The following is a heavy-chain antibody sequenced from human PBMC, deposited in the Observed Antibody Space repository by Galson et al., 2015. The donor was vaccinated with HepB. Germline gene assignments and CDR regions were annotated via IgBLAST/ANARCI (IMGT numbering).Heavy chain of an antibody. CDR1: GVTVSSFY. V-gene: IGHV3-66*01. D-gene: IGHD6-19*01. CDR3: AREWYSSGWYANAFDI. Sequence: SLRLSCAASGVTVSSFYMSWVRQAPGKGLEWVSAIYSDGSTYYADSVKGRFTISRDTSKNTLFLQMNSLRAEDSAVYYCAREWYSSGWYANAFDIWGQGTMITVSS. CDR2: IYSDGST. J-gene: IGHJ3*02.